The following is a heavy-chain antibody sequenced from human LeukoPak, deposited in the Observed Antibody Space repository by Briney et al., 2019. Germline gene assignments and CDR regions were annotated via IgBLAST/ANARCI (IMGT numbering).Heavy chain of an antibody. CDR3: ARDRTRITMVRGVHYYYYYGMDV. CDR1: GFTFSSYW. D-gene: IGHD3-10*01. Sequence: GGSLRLSCAASGFTFSSYWMSWVRQAPGKRLEWVANIKQDGSEKYYVDSVKGRFTISRDNAKNSLYLQMNSLRAEDTAVYYCARDRTRITMVRGVHYYYYYGMDVWGQGTTVTVSS. J-gene: IGHJ6*02. V-gene: IGHV3-7*01. CDR2: IKQDGSEK.